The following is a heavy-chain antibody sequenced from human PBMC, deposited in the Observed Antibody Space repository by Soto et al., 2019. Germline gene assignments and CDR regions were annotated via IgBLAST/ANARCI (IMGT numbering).Heavy chain of an antibody. D-gene: IGHD3-22*01. V-gene: IGHV3-64D*06. CDR3: VKDLSLFYYDSPSPFDY. J-gene: IGHJ4*02. CDR1: GSTFSSYV. Sequence: PGGSLRLSCSASGSTFSSYVMHWVRQAPGKGLEYVSAISSDGGSTYYADSVKGRFTISRDNSKNTLYLQMSSLRTVDTAVYYCVKDLSLFYYDSPSPFDYWGQGTLVTVSS. CDR2: ISSDGGST.